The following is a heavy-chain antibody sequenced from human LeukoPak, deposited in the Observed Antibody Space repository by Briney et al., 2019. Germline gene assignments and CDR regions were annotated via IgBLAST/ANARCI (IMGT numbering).Heavy chain of an antibody. V-gene: IGHV4-30-2*01. Sequence: SQTLSLTCAVSGGSISSGGYSWSWIRQPPGKGLEWIGYIYHSGSTYYNPSLKSRVTISVDRSKNQFSLKLSSVTAADTAVYYCARGYCSGGSCYGMDVWGQGTTVTVSS. CDR1: GGSISSGGYS. CDR2: IYHSGST. J-gene: IGHJ6*02. CDR3: ARGYCSGGSCYGMDV. D-gene: IGHD2-15*01.